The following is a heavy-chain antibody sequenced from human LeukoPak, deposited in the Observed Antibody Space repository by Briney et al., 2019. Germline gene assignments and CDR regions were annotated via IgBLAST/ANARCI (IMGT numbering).Heavy chain of an antibody. Sequence: ASVKVSCKASGYTFTSYGISWVRQAPGQGLEWMGWISAYNGNTNYAQKLQGRVTMTTDTSTSTAYMELRSLRSDDTAVYYRARASSSWYPYYYYYMDVWGKGTTVTVSS. J-gene: IGHJ6*03. CDR3: ARASSSWYPYYYYYMDV. CDR1: GYTFTSYG. CDR2: ISAYNGNT. V-gene: IGHV1-18*01. D-gene: IGHD6-13*01.